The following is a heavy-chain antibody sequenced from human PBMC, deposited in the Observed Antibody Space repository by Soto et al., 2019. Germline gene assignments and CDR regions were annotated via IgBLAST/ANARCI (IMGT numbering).Heavy chain of an antibody. J-gene: IGHJ1*01. Sequence: QLQLQESGSGLVKPSQTLSLTCAVSGGSISSGGYSWSWIRQPPGKGLEWIGYIYHSVSTYYNQSLQRIVTISEDRTKKLFSLKLCSVTSADTAVQYCARGPTVFIQPRGQGTLVTVSS. CDR3: ARGPTVFIQP. D-gene: IGHD3-10*01. CDR1: GGSISSGGYS. CDR2: IYHSVST. V-gene: IGHV4-30-2*01.